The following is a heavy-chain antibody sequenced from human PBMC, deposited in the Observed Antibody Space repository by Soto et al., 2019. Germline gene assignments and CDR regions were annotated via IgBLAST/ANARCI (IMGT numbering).Heavy chain of an antibody. V-gene: IGHV4-61*08. CDR3: ARGSVGATLYDY. Sequence: SATLSLTCAVSGGTISSGGYYWSWIRQPPGKGLEWSGFIYYNGDTKNNPSLKSRVTLSADTSKSQFSLELRSVTAEDSAVYYCARGSVGATLYDYWGQGILVTVSS. CDR2: IYYNGDT. J-gene: IGHJ4*02. CDR1: GGTISSGGYY. D-gene: IGHD1-26*01.